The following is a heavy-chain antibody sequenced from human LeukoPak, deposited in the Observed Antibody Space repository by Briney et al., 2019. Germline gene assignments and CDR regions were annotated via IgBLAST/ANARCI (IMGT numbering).Heavy chain of an antibody. CDR2: ISYTDGT. J-gene: IGHJ5*02. V-gene: IGHV4-59*08. Sequence: SETLSLTCTVSGGSINNYYWNWIRHPPGKGLEWVDHISYTDGTKYNPSLQSRVTISMDTSKNQFSLNLKSVTAADTAVYYCARRVIMSAAGVPDTWLDPWGQGILVTVSS. CDR3: ARRVIMSAAGVPDTWLDP. D-gene: IGHD2-8*01. CDR1: GGSINNYY.